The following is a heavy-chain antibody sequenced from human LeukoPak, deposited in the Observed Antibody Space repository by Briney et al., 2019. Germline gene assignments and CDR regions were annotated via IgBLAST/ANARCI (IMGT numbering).Heavy chain of an antibody. Sequence: GGSLRLSCAASGFTFDDYAMHWVRQAPGKGLEWVSGISWNSGSIGYADSVKGRFTISRDNAKNSLCLQMNSLRAEDTALYYCAKALTTVVTRGAFDIWGQGTMVTVSS. CDR3: AKALTTVVTRGAFDI. D-gene: IGHD4-23*01. J-gene: IGHJ3*02. CDR2: ISWNSGSI. CDR1: GFTFDDYA. V-gene: IGHV3-9*01.